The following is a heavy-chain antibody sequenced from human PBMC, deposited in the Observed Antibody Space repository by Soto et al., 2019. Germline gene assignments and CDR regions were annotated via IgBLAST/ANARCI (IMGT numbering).Heavy chain of an antibody. J-gene: IGHJ4*02. Sequence: GASVKVSCTASGFTFTSSAVQWVRQARGQRLEWIGWIVVGSGNTNYAQKFQERVTITRDMSTSTAYMELSSLRSEDTAVYYCAALEDPYYYDSSGYDDYWGQGTLVTVSS. V-gene: IGHV1-58*01. CDR1: GFTFTSSA. D-gene: IGHD3-22*01. CDR2: IVVGSGNT. CDR3: AALEDPYYYDSSGYDDY.